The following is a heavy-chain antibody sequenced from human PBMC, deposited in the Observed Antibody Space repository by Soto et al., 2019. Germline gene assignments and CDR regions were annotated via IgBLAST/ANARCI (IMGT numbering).Heavy chain of an antibody. CDR2: ISGSGGST. D-gene: IGHD5-18*01. Sequence: EVQLLESGGGLVQPGGSLRLSCAASGFTFSSYAMSWVRQAPGRGLEWVSAISGSGGSTYYADSVKGRFTTSRDNSKNTLYLQMNSLRAEDTAVYYCAKRGGYSYGFGYWGQGTLVTVSS. V-gene: IGHV3-23*01. J-gene: IGHJ4*02. CDR3: AKRGGYSYGFGY. CDR1: GFTFSSYA.